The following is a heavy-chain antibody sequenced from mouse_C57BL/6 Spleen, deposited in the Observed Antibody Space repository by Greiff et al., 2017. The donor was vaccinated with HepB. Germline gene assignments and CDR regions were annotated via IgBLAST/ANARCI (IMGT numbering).Heavy chain of an antibody. V-gene: IGHV5-4*01. CDR1: GFTFSSYA. Sequence: EVKVVESGGGLVKPGGSLKLSCAASGFTFSSYAMSWVRQTPEKRLEWVATISDGGSYTYYPDNVKGRFTISRDNAKNNLYLQMSHLKSEDTAMYYCAREDSFAYWGQGTLVTVSA. CDR2: ISDGGSYT. J-gene: IGHJ3*01. CDR3: AREDSFAY.